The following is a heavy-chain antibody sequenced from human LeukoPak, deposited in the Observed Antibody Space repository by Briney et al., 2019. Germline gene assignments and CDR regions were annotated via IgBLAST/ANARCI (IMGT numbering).Heavy chain of an antibody. CDR2: LSGSGDTT. CDR1: GFTFSNFA. J-gene: IGHJ4*02. V-gene: IGHV3-23*01. Sequence: PGGSLRLSCAASGFTFSNFAMTWVRQAPGKGLEWVSTLSGSGDTTFSADSVKGRFTISRDNSKNTLYLQMNSLRAEDTAVYYCTTEGGVDYWGQGTLVTVSS. CDR3: TTEGGVDY. D-gene: IGHD4-17*01.